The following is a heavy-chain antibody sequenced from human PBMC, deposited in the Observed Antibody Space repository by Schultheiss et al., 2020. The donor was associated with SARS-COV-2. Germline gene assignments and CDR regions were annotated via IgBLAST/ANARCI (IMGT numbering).Heavy chain of an antibody. CDR3: ARDGGGEDRGSYNGPLDY. Sequence: GGSLRLSCAASGFTFSKFGMHWVRQAPGKGLEWVAVISFEVSNKFYGESVKGRFTISRDNSKNTVYLHMRSLRTEDTAVYYCARDGGGEDRGSYNGPLDYWGQGTLVTVSS. V-gene: IGHV3-30*03. CDR2: ISFEVSNK. D-gene: IGHD1-26*01. J-gene: IGHJ4*02. CDR1: GFTFSKFG.